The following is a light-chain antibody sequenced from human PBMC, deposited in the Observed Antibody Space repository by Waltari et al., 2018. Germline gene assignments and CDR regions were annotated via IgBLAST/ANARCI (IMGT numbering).Light chain of an antibody. Sequence: QSALTQPASVPGPPGQSIPISCTGISSDGGGFNFVSWYQQHPGKAPKVMIYDVGYRPSGVSSRFSGSKSGNTASLTISGLQAEDEADYYCTSYASSSTLVFGGGTKLTVL. J-gene: IGLJ2*01. CDR2: DVG. CDR3: TSYASSSTLV. CDR1: SSDGGGFNF. V-gene: IGLV2-14*03.